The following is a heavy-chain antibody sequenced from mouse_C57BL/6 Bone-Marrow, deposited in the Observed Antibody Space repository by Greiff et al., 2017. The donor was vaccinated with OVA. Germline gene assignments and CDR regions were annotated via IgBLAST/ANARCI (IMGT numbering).Heavy chain of an antibody. V-gene: IGHV1-64*01. Sequence: QVQLKQSGAELVKPGASVKLSCKASGYTFTSYWMHWVKQRPGQGLEWIGMIHPNSGSTNYNEKFKSKATLTVDKSSSTAYMQLSSLTSEDSAVYYCARPPYYGSWFAYWGQGTLVTVSA. CDR1: GYTFTSYW. CDR2: IHPNSGST. J-gene: IGHJ3*01. D-gene: IGHD1-1*01. CDR3: ARPPYYGSWFAY.